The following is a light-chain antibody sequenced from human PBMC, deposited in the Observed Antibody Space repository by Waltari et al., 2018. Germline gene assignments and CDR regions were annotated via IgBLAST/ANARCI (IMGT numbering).Light chain of an antibody. CDR1: QALRSAY. J-gene: IGKJ1*01. Sequence: EILLTQSPDTLSLSPGETATLPCRSSQALRSAYLAWYQHKPGQAPRLLFHTSSTRATGIPDRFSGSGSGTDFTLTISRLEPEDFAVYYCQQSGGSPRTFGQGTKVEIK. V-gene: IGKV3-20*01. CDR3: QQSGGSPRT. CDR2: TSS.